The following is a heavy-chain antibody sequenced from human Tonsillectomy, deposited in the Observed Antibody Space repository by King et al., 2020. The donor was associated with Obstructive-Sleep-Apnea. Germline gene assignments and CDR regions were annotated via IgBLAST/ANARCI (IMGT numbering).Heavy chain of an antibody. CDR1: GGSISSYC. CDR3: ARRGSSDWYADF. Sequence: VQLQESGPGLVKPSETLSLTCTVSGGSISSYCWSWIRQPPGKGLEWIGYICYSGSTNYNPSLKSRVTISVDTSKNQLSLKLSSVTAADTAVYYCARRGSSDWYADFWGQGTLVTVSS. CDR2: ICYSGST. D-gene: IGHD6-19*01. J-gene: IGHJ4*02. V-gene: IGHV4-59*08.